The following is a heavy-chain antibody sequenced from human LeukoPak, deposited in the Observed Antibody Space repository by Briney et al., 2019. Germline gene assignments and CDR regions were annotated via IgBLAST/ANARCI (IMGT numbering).Heavy chain of an antibody. D-gene: IGHD1-14*01. CDR1: GYTFTSYD. CDR3: ASHNLEGDY. V-gene: IGHV1-8*02. CDR2: MNPNSGNT. Sequence: ASVKVSCKASGYTFTSYDINWVRQATGQGLEWMGWMNPNSGNTGYAQKLQGRVTMTTDTSTSTAYMELRSLRSDDTAVYYCASHNLEGDYWGQGTLVTVSS. J-gene: IGHJ4*02.